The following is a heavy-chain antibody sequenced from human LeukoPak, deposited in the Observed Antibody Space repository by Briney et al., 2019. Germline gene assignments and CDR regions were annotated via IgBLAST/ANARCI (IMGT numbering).Heavy chain of an antibody. V-gene: IGHV4-34*01. CDR1: GGSFSGYY. CDR3: VGYYYGSGSYHNYPNFDY. D-gene: IGHD3-10*01. Sequence: SETLSLTCAVYGGSFSGYYWSRIRQPPGKGLEWIGEINHSGSTNYRPSLKSRATISGDTSKNQFSLKLSSVTAADTAVYYCVGYYYGSGSYHNYPNFDYWGQGTLVTVSS. J-gene: IGHJ4*02. CDR2: INHSGST.